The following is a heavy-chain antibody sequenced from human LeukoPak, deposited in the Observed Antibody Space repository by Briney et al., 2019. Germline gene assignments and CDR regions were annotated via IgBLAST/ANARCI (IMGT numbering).Heavy chain of an antibody. J-gene: IGHJ4*02. CDR1: GFTFSSYS. CDR3: AKSYVGARAFDY. Sequence: GGSLRLSCAASGFTFSSYSMNWVRQAPGKGLEWVSGISGSGDSTYYADSVKGRFTISRDNSKNTLYLQMNSLRAEDTAVYYCAKSYVGARAFDYWGQGTLVTVSS. CDR2: ISGSGDST. D-gene: IGHD1-26*01. V-gene: IGHV3-23*01.